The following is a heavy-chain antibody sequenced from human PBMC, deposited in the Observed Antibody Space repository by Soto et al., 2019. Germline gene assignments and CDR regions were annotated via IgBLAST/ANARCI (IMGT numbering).Heavy chain of an antibody. J-gene: IGHJ4*02. CDR3: ARESGSYHFDY. D-gene: IGHD1-26*01. Sequence: VAAIWSDGSNKYYADSVKGRFTISRDNSKNTLYLQMNSLRAEDTAVYNCARESGSYHFDYWGQGTLVTVSS. CDR2: IWSDGSNK. V-gene: IGHV3-33*01.